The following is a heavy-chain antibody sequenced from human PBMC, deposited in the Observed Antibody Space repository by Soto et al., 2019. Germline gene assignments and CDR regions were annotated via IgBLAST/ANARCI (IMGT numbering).Heavy chain of an antibody. Sequence: RGDRRLRWGGSGVTLRRYDLRVGPQVPGKGLEWVSAISGSGGSTYYADSVKGRFTISRDNSKNTLYLQMNSLRAEDTAVYYCAKVISPGVLDYWGQGTLVTVSS. D-gene: IGHD1-1*01. V-gene: IGHV3-23*01. CDR1: GVTLRRYD. J-gene: IGHJ4*02. CDR3: AKVISPGVLDY. CDR2: ISGSGGST.